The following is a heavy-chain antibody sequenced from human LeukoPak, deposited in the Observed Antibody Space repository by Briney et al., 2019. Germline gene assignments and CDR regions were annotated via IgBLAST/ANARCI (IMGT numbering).Heavy chain of an antibody. V-gene: IGHV4-59*08. CDR1: GGSISSYY. CDR3: ARGGYNWANWFDP. CDR2: IYYSGST. D-gene: IGHD5-24*01. Sequence: SETLSFTCTVSGGSISSYYWSWIRQPPGKGLEWIGYIYYSGSTNYNPSLKSRVTISVDTSKNQFSLKLSSVTAADTAVYYCARGGYNWANWFDPWGQGTLVTVSS. J-gene: IGHJ5*02.